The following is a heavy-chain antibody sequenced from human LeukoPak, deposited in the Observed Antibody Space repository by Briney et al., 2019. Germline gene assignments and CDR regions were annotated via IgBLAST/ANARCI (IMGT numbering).Heavy chain of an antibody. D-gene: IGHD3-9*01. J-gene: IGHJ6*03. CDR2: IYHSGST. V-gene: IGHV4-59*01. Sequence: SETLSLTCTVSGGSISSYYWSWIRQPPGKGLEWIGCIYHSGSTNYNPSLKSRVTISVDTSKNSFSLKLSSVTAADTAVYYCAREVRFFDWLFSDDHYYYMDVWGKGTTVTVSS. CDR1: GGSISSYY. CDR3: AREVRFFDWLFSDDHYYYMDV.